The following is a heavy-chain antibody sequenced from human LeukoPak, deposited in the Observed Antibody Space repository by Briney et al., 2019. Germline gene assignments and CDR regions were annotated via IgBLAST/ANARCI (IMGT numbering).Heavy chain of an antibody. D-gene: IGHD3-22*01. CDR3: ARDGEFRYYYDSSGYYFDY. CDR1: GGSFSGYY. Sequence: PSETLSLTCAVYGGSFSGYYWSWIRQPPGKGLEWIGEINHSGRTNYNPSLKSRVTISVDTSKNQSSLKLSSVTAADTAVYYCARDGEFRYYYDSSGYYFDYWGQGTLVTVSS. CDR2: INHSGRT. J-gene: IGHJ4*02. V-gene: IGHV4-34*01.